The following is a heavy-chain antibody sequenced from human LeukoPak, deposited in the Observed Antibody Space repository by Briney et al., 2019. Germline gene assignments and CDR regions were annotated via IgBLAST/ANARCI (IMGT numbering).Heavy chain of an antibody. Sequence: PGESLKISCKGSGYIFTSYWISWVRRMPGKGLEWMGRIDPSDSYTNYSPSFQGHVTISADKSISTAYLQWSSLKASDTAMYYCARSSAGANGVCYWWGQGTLVTVSS. J-gene: IGHJ4*02. CDR1: GYIFTSYW. V-gene: IGHV5-10-1*01. D-gene: IGHD2-8*01. CDR3: ARSSAGANGVCYW. CDR2: IDPSDSYT.